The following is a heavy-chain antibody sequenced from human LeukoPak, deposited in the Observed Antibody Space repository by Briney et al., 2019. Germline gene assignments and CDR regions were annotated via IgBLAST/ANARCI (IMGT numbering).Heavy chain of an antibody. CDR3: AKDLPLSGARFFQH. Sequence: GGSLRLSCRISGLTFSNAWLTWVRQVPGKGLEWVGHIRSYVDGGTTEYAASVRDRFIISRDDSKNTLHLQMSSLKTEDTAVYSCAKDLPLSGARFFQHWGQGTLVTVSS. D-gene: IGHD6-25*01. CDR1: GLTFSNAW. J-gene: IGHJ1*01. V-gene: IGHV3-15*01. CDR2: IRSYVDGGTT.